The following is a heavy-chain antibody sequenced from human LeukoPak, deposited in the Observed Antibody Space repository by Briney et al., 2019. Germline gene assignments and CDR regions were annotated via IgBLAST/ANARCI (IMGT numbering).Heavy chain of an antibody. Sequence: GGSLRLSCAASGFTFDDYGMSWVRQAPGKGLEWVSGITWNGATTGFADSVKGRFTISRDIAKNSLYRGVGGRRARDPACFYWDGCSHGFCSSFKGPFHISRELAKNSLYLGMSSLRAEDTAFYYCAREYGDYSSYFDLWGRGTLVTVSS. CDR3: DGCSHGFCSSFKGPFHISRELAKNSLYLGMSSLRAEDTAFYYCAREYGDYSSYFDL. CDR2: ITWNGATT. J-gene: IGHJ2*01. D-gene: IGHD3-3*01. CDR1: GFTFDDYG. V-gene: IGHV3-20*04.